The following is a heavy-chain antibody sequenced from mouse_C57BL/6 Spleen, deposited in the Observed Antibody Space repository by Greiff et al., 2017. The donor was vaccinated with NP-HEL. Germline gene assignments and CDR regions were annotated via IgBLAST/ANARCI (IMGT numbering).Heavy chain of an antibody. CDR1: GFTFSDYG. Sequence: EVQRVESGGGLVKPGGSLKLSCAASGFTFSDYGMHWVRQAPEKGLEWVAYISSGSSTIYYADTVKGRFTISRDNAKNTLFLQMTSLRSEDTAMYYCAKGLLTGTEAYWGQGPLVTVSA. V-gene: IGHV5-17*01. CDR2: ISSGSSTI. D-gene: IGHD4-1*01. CDR3: AKGLLTGTEAY. J-gene: IGHJ3*01.